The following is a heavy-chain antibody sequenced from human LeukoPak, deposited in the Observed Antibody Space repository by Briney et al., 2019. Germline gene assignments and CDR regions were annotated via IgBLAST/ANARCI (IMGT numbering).Heavy chain of an antibody. CDR1: GFIFSTYS. D-gene: IGHD3-10*01. CDR2: INHSGST. CDR3: ARHYLLLWFGKGAWFDP. J-gene: IGHJ5*02. V-gene: IGHV4-34*01. Sequence: GSLRLSCTASGFIFSTYSMIWIRQPPGKGLEWIGEINHSGSTNYNPSLKSRVTISVDTSKNQFSLKLSSVTAADTAVYYCARHYLLLWFGKGAWFDPWGQGTLVTVSS.